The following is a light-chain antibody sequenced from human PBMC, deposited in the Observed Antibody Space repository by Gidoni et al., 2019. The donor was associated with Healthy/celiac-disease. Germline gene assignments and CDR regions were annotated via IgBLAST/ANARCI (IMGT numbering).Light chain of an antibody. CDR3: QQSYSTPLT. J-gene: IGKJ3*01. Sequence: VHTTPSPSSLSASVGDRVTITGRASQSISSYLNWYQQKPGKAPKLLIYAASSLQSGVPSRFSGSGSGTDFTLTISSLQPEDFATYYCQQSYSTPLTFGPGTKVDIK. V-gene: IGKV1-39*01. CDR2: AAS. CDR1: QSISSY.